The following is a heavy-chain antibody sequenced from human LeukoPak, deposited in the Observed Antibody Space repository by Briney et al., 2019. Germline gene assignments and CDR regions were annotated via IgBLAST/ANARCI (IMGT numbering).Heavy chain of an antibody. Sequence: GGSLRLSCAASGFTFSTYGMTWVRQAPGKGLEWVSAISGSAATTFYADSVKGRFTISRDNSKNALYLQMNSLRAEDTAVYYCAKRGPGSPQSGKYYFDYWGQGTLVTVSS. D-gene: IGHD3-10*01. CDR2: ISGSAATT. V-gene: IGHV3-23*01. CDR3: AKRGPGSPQSGKYYFDY. CDR1: GFTFSTYG. J-gene: IGHJ4*02.